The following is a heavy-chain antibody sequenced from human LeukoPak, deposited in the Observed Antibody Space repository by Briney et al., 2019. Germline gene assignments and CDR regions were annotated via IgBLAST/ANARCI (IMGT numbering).Heavy chain of an antibody. CDR2: IYYSGST. J-gene: IGHJ3*02. V-gene: IGHV4-59*01. D-gene: IGHD3-22*01. CDR1: GFTFNNYA. Sequence: KTGGSLRLSCAASGFTFNNYAMRWIRQPPGKGLEWIGYIYYSGSTNYNPSLKSRVTISVDTSKNQFSLKLSSVTAADTAVYYCARADYYDSSGYQDDAFDIWGQGTMVTVSS. CDR3: ARADYYDSSGYQDDAFDI.